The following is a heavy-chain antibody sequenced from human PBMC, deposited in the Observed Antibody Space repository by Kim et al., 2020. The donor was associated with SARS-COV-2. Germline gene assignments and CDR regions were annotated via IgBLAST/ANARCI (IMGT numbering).Heavy chain of an antibody. J-gene: IGHJ4*02. CDR2: INHSGST. D-gene: IGHD2-15*01. CDR1: GGSFSGYY. V-gene: IGHV4-34*01. Sequence: SETLSLTCAVYGGSFSGYYWSWIRQPPGKGLEWIGEINHSGSTNYNPSLKSRVTISVDTSKNQFSLKLSSVTAADTAVYYCARPTRKTFEIDYWGQGTLV. CDR3: ARPTRKTFEIDY.